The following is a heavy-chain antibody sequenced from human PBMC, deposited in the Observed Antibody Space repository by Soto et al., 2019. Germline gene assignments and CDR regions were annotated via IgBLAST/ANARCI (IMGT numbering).Heavy chain of an antibody. D-gene: IGHD5-12*01. CDR1: GFTFSYNS. CDR3: ARGRAGYGGNLDY. J-gene: IGHJ4*02. V-gene: IGHV3-48*02. Sequence: EVQLVESGGGLVQPGGSLRLSCAASGFTFSYNSMNWVRQAPGKGLEWVSYINSGSSSIYYADSVKGRFTISRDNAKNSLYLQRNSLRDEDTAVYFCARGRAGYGGNLDYWGQGTLVTVSS. CDR2: INSGSSSI.